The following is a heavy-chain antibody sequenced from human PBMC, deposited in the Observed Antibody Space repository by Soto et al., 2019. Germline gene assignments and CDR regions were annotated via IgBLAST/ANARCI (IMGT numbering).Heavy chain of an antibody. CDR3: AKEHYDFWSGPTGTYFDY. Sequence: PGGSLRLSCAASGFTFSSYAMSWVRQAPGKGLEWVSAISGSGGSTYYADSVKGRFTISRDNSKNTLYLQMNSLRAEDTAVYYCAKEHYDFWSGPTGTYFDYWGQGTLVTVSS. CDR2: ISGSGGST. V-gene: IGHV3-23*01. D-gene: IGHD3-3*01. J-gene: IGHJ4*02. CDR1: GFTFSSYA.